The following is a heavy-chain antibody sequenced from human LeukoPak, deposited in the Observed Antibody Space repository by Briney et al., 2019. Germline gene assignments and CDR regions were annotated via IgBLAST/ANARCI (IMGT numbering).Heavy chain of an antibody. CDR2: IYYSGST. D-gene: IGHD2-8*01. V-gene: IGHV4-59*12. Sequence: SETLSLTCTVSGGSISSYYWSWIRQPPGKGLEWIGYIYYSGSTYYNPSLKSRVTISVDTSKNQFSLKLSSVTAADTAVYYCATRLCSTSGCRAYSQYSLDIWGRGTTVTVSS. J-gene: IGHJ6*04. CDR3: ATRLCSTSGCRAYSQYSLDI. CDR1: GGSISSYY.